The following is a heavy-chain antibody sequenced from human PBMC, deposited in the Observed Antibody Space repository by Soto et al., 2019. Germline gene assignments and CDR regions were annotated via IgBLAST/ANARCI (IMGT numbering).Heavy chain of an antibody. CDR1: GFTFNNYA. J-gene: IGHJ6*03. V-gene: IGHV3-23*01. Sequence: EVKLLESGGDLVQPGGSLRLSCAASGFTFNNYAMNWVRQAPGKGLEWVSSVSGNGGSTKYADSVKGRFTISRDNGTTAVSLAICCLRTDDAAVYHCARVRDRFSVLDAGGKGSAVT. D-gene: IGHD3-3*01. CDR3: ARVRDRFSVLDA. CDR2: VSGNGGST.